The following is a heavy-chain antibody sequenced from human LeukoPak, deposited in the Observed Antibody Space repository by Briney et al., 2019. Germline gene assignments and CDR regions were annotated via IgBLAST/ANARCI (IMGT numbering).Heavy chain of an antibody. D-gene: IGHD6-13*01. Sequence: GASVKVSCKASGYTFTGYYMHWVRQAPGQGVEWMGRINPNSGGTNYAQKFQGRVTTTRDTSTSTAYTELSRLRSDDTAVYYCARDQGSIAAVDYWGQGTLVTVSS. CDR2: INPNSGGT. CDR3: ARDQGSIAAVDY. CDR1: GYTFTGYY. J-gene: IGHJ4*02. V-gene: IGHV1-2*06.